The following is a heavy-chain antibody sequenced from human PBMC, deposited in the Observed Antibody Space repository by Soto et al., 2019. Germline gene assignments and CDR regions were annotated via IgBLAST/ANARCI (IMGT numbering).Heavy chain of an antibody. D-gene: IGHD6-13*01. CDR2: IWYDGSNK. CDR1: GFTFSSYG. V-gene: IGHV3-33*01. Sequence: GGSLRLSCAASGFTFSSYGMHWVRQAPGKGLEWVAVIWYDGSNKYYADSVKGRFTISRDNSKNTLYLQMNSLRAEDTAVYYCARGVSLVGIAAPYGMDVWGQGTTVTVSS. J-gene: IGHJ6*02. CDR3: ARGVSLVGIAAPYGMDV.